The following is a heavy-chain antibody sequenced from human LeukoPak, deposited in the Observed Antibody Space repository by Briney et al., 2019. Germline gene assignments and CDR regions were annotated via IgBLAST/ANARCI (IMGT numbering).Heavy chain of an antibody. Sequence: GESLKISCKGSGYSFTSYWIGWVRQMPGEGLEWMGIIYPGDSDTRYSPSFQGQVTISADKSISTAYLQWSSLKASDTAMYYCARGKYCSSTSCYDGWLGSFDPWGQGTLVTVSS. CDR3: ARGKYCSSTSCYDGWLGSFDP. J-gene: IGHJ5*02. CDR1: GYSFTSYW. V-gene: IGHV5-51*01. CDR2: IYPGDSDT. D-gene: IGHD2-2*01.